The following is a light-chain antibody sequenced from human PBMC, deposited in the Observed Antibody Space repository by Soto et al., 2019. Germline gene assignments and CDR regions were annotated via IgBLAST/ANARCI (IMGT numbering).Light chain of an antibody. CDR1: SSDIGRYNY. J-gene: IGLJ3*02. V-gene: IGLV2-8*01. Sequence: QSALTQPPSASGSPGQSVTISCTGTSSDIGRYNYVSWYQQHPGKAPKLMIYEVNKRPSAVPDRFSGSKSGNTASLTVSGLQADDEADYYCSSYAGRNEVFGGGTKLTVL. CDR2: EVN. CDR3: SSYAGRNEV.